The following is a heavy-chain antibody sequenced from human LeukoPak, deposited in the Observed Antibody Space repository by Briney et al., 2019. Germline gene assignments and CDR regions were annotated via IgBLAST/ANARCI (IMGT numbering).Heavy chain of an antibody. V-gene: IGHV4-61*01. D-gene: IGHD3-22*01. CDR1: GGSVSSGSYH. J-gene: IGHJ4*02. CDR2: IYYSGST. Sequence: PSETLSLTCTVSGGSVSSGSYHWSWIRQPPGKGLEWIGYIYYSGSTNYNPSLKSRVTISVDTSKNQFSLKLSSVTAADTAVYYCARRPYYYDSSGRFDYWGQGTLVTVSS. CDR3: ARRPYYYDSSGRFDY.